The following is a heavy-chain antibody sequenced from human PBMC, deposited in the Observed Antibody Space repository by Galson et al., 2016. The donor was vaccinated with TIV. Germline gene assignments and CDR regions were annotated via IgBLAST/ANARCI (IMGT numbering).Heavy chain of an antibody. CDR1: GYTFANYG. Sequence: SVKVSCKASGYTFANYGFSWVRQAPGQGLEWMGWISGYDGNTNYAQKFQGRVTMTTDTSTSTAYMELRSLRSDDTAVYYCARDRGSMTMILVVNYYYGMDGWGQGTTVTVSS. CDR3: ARDRGSMTMILVVNYYYGMDG. CDR2: ISGYDGNT. J-gene: IGHJ6*02. D-gene: IGHD3-22*01. V-gene: IGHV1-18*04.